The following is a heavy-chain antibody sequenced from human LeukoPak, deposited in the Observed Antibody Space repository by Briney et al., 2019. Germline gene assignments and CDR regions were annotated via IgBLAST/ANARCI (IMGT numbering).Heavy chain of an antibody. J-gene: IGHJ4*02. D-gene: IGHD6-13*01. CDR2: INHSGST. CDR3: ARGKRAAALN. V-gene: IGHV4-39*07. CDR1: GDSISSNDYY. Sequence: PSETLSLTCTVSGDSISSNDYYWSWIRQPPGKGLEWIGEINHSGSTNYNPSLKSRVTISVDTSKNQFSLKLSSVTAADTAVYYCARGKRAAALNWGQGTLVTVSS.